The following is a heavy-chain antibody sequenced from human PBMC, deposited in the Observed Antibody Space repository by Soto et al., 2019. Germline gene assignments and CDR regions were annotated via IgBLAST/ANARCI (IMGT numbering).Heavy chain of an antibody. Sequence: PSGTLSLTCSVSGGSVTNDNSYWTWIRLHPGKGLEWIGYIYFGGTTYYSPSLKSRVSISADTSKNLFFLRLSSVTAADRAMYYCARGSSSEGPVQMTFNYWGQGTQVTVSS. CDR1: GGSVTNDNSY. J-gene: IGHJ4*01. D-gene: IGHD2-2*01. V-gene: IGHV4-31*03. CDR2: IYFGGTT. CDR3: ARGSSSEGPVQMTFNY.